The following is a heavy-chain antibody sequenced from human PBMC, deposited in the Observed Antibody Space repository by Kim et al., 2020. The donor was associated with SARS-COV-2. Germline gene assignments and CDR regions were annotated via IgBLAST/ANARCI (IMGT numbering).Heavy chain of an antibody. V-gene: IGHV3-7*01. CDR3: ARSGDGYCTY. Sequence: REKYSLDSVKGQFTISRDKAKNALYLEMNSLRTEDTAVYYCARSGDGYCTYWGQGTLVTVSS. D-gene: IGHD2-21*01. J-gene: IGHJ4*02. CDR2: REK.